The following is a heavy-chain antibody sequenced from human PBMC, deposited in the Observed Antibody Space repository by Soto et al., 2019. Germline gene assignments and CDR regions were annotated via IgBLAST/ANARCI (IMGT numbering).Heavy chain of an antibody. D-gene: IGHD6-13*01. V-gene: IGHV6-1*01. CDR2: TYYRSKWYN. Sequence: SQTLSLTCAISGDSVSSNSAAWNWIRQSPSRGLEWLGRTYYRSKWYNDYAVSVKSRITINPDTSKNQFSLQLNSVTPEYTVVYYCARWMLVAAAGTRFDPWGQGTLVTVSS. CDR1: GDSVSSNSAA. CDR3: ARWMLVAAAGTRFDP. J-gene: IGHJ5*02.